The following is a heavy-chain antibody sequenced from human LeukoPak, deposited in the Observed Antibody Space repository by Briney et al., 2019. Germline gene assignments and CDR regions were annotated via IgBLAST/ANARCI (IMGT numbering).Heavy chain of an antibody. Sequence: GASVKVSCKASGYTFTSYAMHWVRQAPGQRLEWMGWINAGNGNTKYSQKFQGRVTMTEDTSTDTAYMELSSLRSEDTAVYYCTTDTTIFGVVTPRGRYYYYGMDVWGQGTTVTVSS. CDR2: INAGNGNT. CDR1: GYTFTSYA. J-gene: IGHJ6*02. V-gene: IGHV1-3*01. D-gene: IGHD3-3*01. CDR3: TTDTTIFGVVTPRGRYYYYGMDV.